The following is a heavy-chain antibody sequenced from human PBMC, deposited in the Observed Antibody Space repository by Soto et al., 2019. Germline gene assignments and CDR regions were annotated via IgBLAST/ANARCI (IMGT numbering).Heavy chain of an antibody. CDR1: ELTFSSYA. D-gene: IGHD5-18*01. J-gene: IGHJ4*02. Sequence: GGSLRLSCAAYELTFSSYAMSWVRQAPGKGLEWVSAISGSGGSTYYADSVKGRFTISRDNSKNTLYLQMNSLRAEVTAVYYCAKDRHSYGSFDYWGQGTLVTVSS. V-gene: IGHV3-23*01. CDR3: AKDRHSYGSFDY. CDR2: ISGSGGST.